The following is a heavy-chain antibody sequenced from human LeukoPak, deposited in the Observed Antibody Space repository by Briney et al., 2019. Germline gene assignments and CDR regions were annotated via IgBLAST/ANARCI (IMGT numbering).Heavy chain of an antibody. J-gene: IGHJ4*02. Sequence: GGSLRLSCAVSGFTFSTYWMSWVRQAPGKGLEWVANIRQDGSAKYYVDPVRGRFTISRDNAKNSLYLQMNSLRAEDTGVYYCATSSDAPANMWGQGTLVTVSS. CDR3: ATSSDAPANM. CDR2: IRQDGSAK. D-gene: IGHD2-2*01. CDR1: GFTFSTYW. V-gene: IGHV3-7*01.